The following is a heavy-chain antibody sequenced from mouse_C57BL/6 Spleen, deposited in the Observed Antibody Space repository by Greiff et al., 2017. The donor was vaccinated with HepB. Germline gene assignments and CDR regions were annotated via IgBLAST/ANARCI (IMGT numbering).Heavy chain of an antibody. J-gene: IGHJ2*01. V-gene: IGHV1-69*01. CDR1: GYTFTSYW. Sequence: VQLQQPGAELVMPGASVKLSCKASGYTFTSYWMHWVKQRPGQGLEWIGEIDPSDSYTNYNQKFKGKSTLTVDKSSSTAYMQLSSLTSEDSAVYYCARGEDGYHFDYWGQGTTLTVSS. CDR3: ARGEDGYHFDY. CDR2: IDPSDSYT. D-gene: IGHD2-3*01.